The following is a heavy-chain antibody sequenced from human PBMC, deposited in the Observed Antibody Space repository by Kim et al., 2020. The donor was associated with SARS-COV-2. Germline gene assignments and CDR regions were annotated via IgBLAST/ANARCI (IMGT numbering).Heavy chain of an antibody. CDR1: GFTFSGYA. Sequence: GGSLRLPCAAFGFTFSGYAMSWVRQAPGKGLEWVSSISGRGGRTSYADSVKGRFNISRDNSKNSLYLQMSSLRAEDTAVYYCAKELFIAAACDNWGQGTL. J-gene: IGHJ4*02. CDR3: AKELFIAAACDN. CDR2: ISGRGGRT. V-gene: IGHV3-23*01. D-gene: IGHD6-13*01.